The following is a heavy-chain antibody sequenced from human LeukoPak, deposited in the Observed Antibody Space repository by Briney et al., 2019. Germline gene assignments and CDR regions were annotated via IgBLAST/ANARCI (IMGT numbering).Heavy chain of an antibody. CDR2: IIPIFGTA. J-gene: IGHJ6*03. Sequence: GASVKVSCKASGGTFSSYAISWVRQAPGQGLEWMGGIIPIFGTANYAQKFQGRVTITADKSTSTAYMELSSLRSEDTAVYYCARVDSRPGLFLKLPPYYYMDVWGKGTTVTVSS. V-gene: IGHV1-69*06. CDR3: ARVDSRPGLFLKLPPYYYMDV. CDR1: GGTFSSYA. D-gene: IGHD2-21*01.